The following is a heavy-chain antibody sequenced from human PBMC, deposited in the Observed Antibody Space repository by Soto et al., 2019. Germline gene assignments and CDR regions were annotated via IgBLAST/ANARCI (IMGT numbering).Heavy chain of an antibody. CDR3: ARGVRHYDHYYYSGMDV. CDR2: INTSGGSP. Sequence: ASVKVSCKAFGYTFTIYYIHWVRQAPGQGLEWMGVINTSGGSPTYAQKFQDRVTMTRDTSTSTVYMELSSLRSEDTAVYYCARGVRHYDHYYYSGMDVWGQGTTVTVSS. D-gene: IGHD3-22*01. J-gene: IGHJ6*02. V-gene: IGHV1-46*01. CDR1: GYTFTIYY.